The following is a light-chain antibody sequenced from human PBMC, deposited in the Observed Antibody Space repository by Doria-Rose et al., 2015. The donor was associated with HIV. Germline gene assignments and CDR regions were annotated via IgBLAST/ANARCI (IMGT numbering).Light chain of an antibody. CDR3: QQYNSYSPST. CDR1: QTISGW. CDR2: KAS. Sequence: DIRVTQSPSTLPASVGDRVSITCRASQTISGWLAWYQQKPEKAPKLLIYKASTLENGVPSRFSGSGSGTEFTLTISSLQPDDFATYYCQQYNSYSPSTFGQGTKVEIK. V-gene: IGKV1-5*03. J-gene: IGKJ1*01.